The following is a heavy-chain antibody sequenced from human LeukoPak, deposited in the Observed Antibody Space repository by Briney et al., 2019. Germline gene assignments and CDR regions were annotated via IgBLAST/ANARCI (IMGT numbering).Heavy chain of an antibody. J-gene: IGHJ4*02. CDR3: ARGHRYYDSSGYYGWLDY. CDR1: GFTISSYA. CDR2: ISGSGGST. V-gene: IGHV3-23*01. D-gene: IGHD3-22*01. Sequence: GGSLRLSCAASGFTISSYAMSWVRQAPGKGLEWVSAISGSGGSTYYADSVKGRFTISRDNSKNTLYLQMNSLRAEDTAVYYCARGHRYYDSSGYYGWLDYWGQGTLVTVSS.